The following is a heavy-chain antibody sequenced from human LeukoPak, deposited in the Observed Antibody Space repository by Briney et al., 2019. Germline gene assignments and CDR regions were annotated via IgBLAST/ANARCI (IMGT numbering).Heavy chain of an antibody. V-gene: IGHV7-4-1*02. Sequence: GASVKVSCKASGYTFTNYAINWVRQAPGQGLEWMGWITTDTGNPTYAQGFTGRFVFSLDTSVSTAYLQISNLKAEDTAVYYCARGAYYDSSANYDYWFDPWGQGTLVTVSS. CDR2: ITTDTGNP. J-gene: IGHJ5*02. D-gene: IGHD3-22*01. CDR3: ARGAYYDSSANYDYWFDP. CDR1: GYTFTNYA.